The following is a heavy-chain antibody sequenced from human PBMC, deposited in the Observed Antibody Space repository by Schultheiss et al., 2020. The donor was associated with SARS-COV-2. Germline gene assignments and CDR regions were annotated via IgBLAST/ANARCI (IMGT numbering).Heavy chain of an antibody. D-gene: IGHD6-19*01. CDR2: IYHSGST. J-gene: IGHJ3*02. Sequence: SQTLSLTCTVSGGSISSYYWSWIRQPAGKGLEWIGRIYHSGSTYYNPSLKSRVTISVDTSKNQFSLKLSSVTAADTAVYYCARDQYSSGWNDAFDIWGQGTMVTVSS. V-gene: IGHV4-4*07. CDR1: GGSISSYY. CDR3: ARDQYSSGWNDAFDI.